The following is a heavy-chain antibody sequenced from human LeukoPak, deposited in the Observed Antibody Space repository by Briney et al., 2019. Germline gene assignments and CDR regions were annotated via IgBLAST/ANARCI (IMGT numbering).Heavy chain of an antibody. Sequence: PGRSLRLSCAASGFTFSSYGMHWVRQAPGKGLEWVAVISYDGSNKYYADSVKGRFTISRDNAKNMVYLQMNSLRAEDTAVYYCAKFLSPVLWGQGTLVTVSS. CDR3: AKFLSPVL. CDR2: ISYDGSNK. V-gene: IGHV3-30*18. J-gene: IGHJ4*02. D-gene: IGHD3-16*02. CDR1: GFTFSSYG.